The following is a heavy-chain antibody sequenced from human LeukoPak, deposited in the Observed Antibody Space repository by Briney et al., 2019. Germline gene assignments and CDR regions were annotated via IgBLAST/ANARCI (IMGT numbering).Heavy chain of an antibody. CDR2: ISGSSNYI. J-gene: IGHJ4*02. Sequence: GGSLRLSCAAFGFTFSSYTMNWVRQAPGKGLEWVSSISGSSNYIYYADSVKGRFTISRDNAKNSLYLQMNSLRAEDTAVYYCARDAYGSSVDYWGQGTLVTVSS. D-gene: IGHD1-26*01. CDR1: GFTFSSYT. CDR3: ARDAYGSSVDY. V-gene: IGHV3-21*01.